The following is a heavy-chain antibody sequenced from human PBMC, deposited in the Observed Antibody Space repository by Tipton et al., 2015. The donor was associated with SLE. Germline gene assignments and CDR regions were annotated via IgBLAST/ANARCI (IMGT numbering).Heavy chain of an antibody. V-gene: IGHV3-66*01. Sequence: SLRLSCAAPGFTVSSNYMSWVRQAPGKGVEWVSVIYSGGSTYYADSVEGRFTISRDNSKNTLYLQMNSLRAEDTAVYYCARDGPSGSYGYWGQGTLVTVSS. CDR2: IYSGGST. D-gene: IGHD1-26*01. CDR3: ARDGPSGSYGY. J-gene: IGHJ4*02. CDR1: GFTVSSNY.